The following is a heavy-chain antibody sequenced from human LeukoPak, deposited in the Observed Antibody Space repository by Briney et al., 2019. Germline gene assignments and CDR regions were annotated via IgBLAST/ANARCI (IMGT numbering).Heavy chain of an antibody. J-gene: IGHJ3*02. V-gene: IGHV3-21*01. D-gene: IGHD2-2*01. CDR3: ARGLYPHQPLLAAFDI. CDR2: ISSSSSYI. CDR1: GFTFSSYS. Sequence: PGGSLRLSCAASGFTFSSYSMNWVRQAPGKGLEWVSSISSSSSYIYYADSVKGRFTISRDNAKNSLYLQMNSLRSEDTAVYYCARGLYPHQPLLAAFDISGQGTMVTVSS.